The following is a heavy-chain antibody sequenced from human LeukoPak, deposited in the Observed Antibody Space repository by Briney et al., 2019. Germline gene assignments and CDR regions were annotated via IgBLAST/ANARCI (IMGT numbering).Heavy chain of an antibody. D-gene: IGHD2-21*01. CDR3: ASFGISWRSSY. J-gene: IGHJ4*02. V-gene: IGHV3-23*01. CDR2: ISGSGGST. Sequence: GGSLRLSCAASGFTFSSYAMSWVRQAPGKGLEWVSAISGSGGSTYYADSVKGRFTISRDNVNNMLYLHMNSLRAEDTAVYYCASFGISWRSSYWGQGTLVTVSS. CDR1: GFTFSSYA.